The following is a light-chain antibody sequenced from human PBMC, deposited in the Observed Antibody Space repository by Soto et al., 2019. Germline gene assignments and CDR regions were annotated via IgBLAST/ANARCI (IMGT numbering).Light chain of an antibody. CDR1: KGINNY. V-gene: IGKV1-33*01. CDR2: DAS. J-gene: IGKJ5*01. Sequence: IQITNSPSSLSASVRDSVSMTCQAGKGINNYSNCHQRKPEKAPKVLNCDASNFDTRAASRCTGRGSGAYFIFTITILHADDAATYYCQQYASLPITFGQGTRLEI. CDR3: QQYASLPIT.